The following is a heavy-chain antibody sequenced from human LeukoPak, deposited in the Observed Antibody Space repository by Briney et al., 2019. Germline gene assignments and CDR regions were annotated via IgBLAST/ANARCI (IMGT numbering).Heavy chain of an antibody. D-gene: IGHD3-9*01. CDR1: GFTFSSYW. J-gene: IGHJ4*02. V-gene: IGHV3-21*01. CDR2: ISSSSSYI. CDR3: ARLHYDVLTGPFDY. Sequence: PGGSLRLSCAASGFTFSSYWMSWVRQAPGKGLEWVSSISSSSSYIYYADSVKGRFTISRDNAKNSLYLQMNSLRAEDTAVYYCARLHYDVLTGPFDYWGQRILVTVSS.